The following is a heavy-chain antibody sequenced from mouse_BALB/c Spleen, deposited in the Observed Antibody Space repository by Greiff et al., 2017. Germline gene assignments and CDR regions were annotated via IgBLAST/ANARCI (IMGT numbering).Heavy chain of an antibody. J-gene: IGHJ4*01. D-gene: IGHD2-14*01. CDR2: INPSNGGT. V-gene: IGHV1S81*02. Sequence: QVQLQQPGAELVKPGASVKLSCKASGYTFTSYYMYWVKQRPGQGLEWIGGINPSNGGTNFNEKFKSKATLTVDKSSSTAYMQLSSLTSEDSAVYYCTRGYRYDGEGYAMDYWGQGTSVTVSS. CDR3: TRGYRYDGEGYAMDY. CDR1: GYTFTSYY.